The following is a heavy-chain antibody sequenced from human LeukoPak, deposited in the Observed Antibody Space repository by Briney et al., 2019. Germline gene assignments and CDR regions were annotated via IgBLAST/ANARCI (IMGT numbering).Heavy chain of an antibody. D-gene: IGHD6-19*01. CDR1: GFTVSSNY. J-gene: IGHJ1*01. CDR3: ARDQYSSNWYVHH. CDR2: ISSAGST. V-gene: IGHV3-53*01. Sequence: PGGSLRLSCAASGFTVSSNYMSWVRQAPGKGLEWVSLISSAGSTYYADSVKGRFTISRDNSKNTLYLQMNSLRAEDTAVYYCARDQYSSNWYVHHWGHGTLVTVS.